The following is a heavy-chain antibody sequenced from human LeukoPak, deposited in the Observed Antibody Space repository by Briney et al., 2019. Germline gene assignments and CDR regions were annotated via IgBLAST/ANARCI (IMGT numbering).Heavy chain of an antibody. D-gene: IGHD3-3*01. J-gene: IGHJ4*02. CDR3: ARARHVFGSVFDY. Sequence: ASVKVSCKASGGTFSSYAISWVRQAPGQGLEWMGGIIPIFGTANYAQKFQGRVTITADESTSTAYMELSSLRSEDTAVYYCARARHVFGSVFDYWAQGPLAPVSS. V-gene: IGHV1-69*13. CDR2: IIPIFGTA. CDR1: GGTFSSYA.